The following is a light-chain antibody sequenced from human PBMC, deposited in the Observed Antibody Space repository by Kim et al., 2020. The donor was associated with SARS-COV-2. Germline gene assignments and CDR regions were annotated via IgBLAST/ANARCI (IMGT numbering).Light chain of an antibody. Sequence: LGQTVRITCQGDSRRTYYASWYQQKPGQAPILVIYGKNNRPSGIPDRFSGSSSGNTASLTVTGAQAVDEADYFCNSRDNSGDHVVFGGGTQLTVL. J-gene: IGLJ2*01. V-gene: IGLV3-19*01. CDR3: NSRDNSGDHVV. CDR1: SRRTYY. CDR2: GKN.